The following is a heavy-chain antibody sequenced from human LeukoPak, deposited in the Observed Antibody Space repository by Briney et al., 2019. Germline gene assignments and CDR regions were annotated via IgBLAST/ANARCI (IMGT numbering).Heavy chain of an antibody. CDR1: GFTFSSYA. V-gene: IGHV3-30*04. CDR3: ARVLRIPKKGPVVTLNRALDY. Sequence: GRSLRLSCAASGFTFSSYAMHWVRQAPGKGLEWVAVISYDGSNKYYADSVKGRFTISRDNSKNTLYLQMNSLRAGDTAVYYCARVLRIPKKGPVVTLNRALDYWGQGTLVTVSS. CDR2: ISYDGSNK. J-gene: IGHJ4*02. D-gene: IGHD4-23*01.